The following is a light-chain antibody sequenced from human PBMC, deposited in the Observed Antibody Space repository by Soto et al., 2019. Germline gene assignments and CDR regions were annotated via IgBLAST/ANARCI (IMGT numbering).Light chain of an antibody. CDR1: QSVSSSY. CDR3: QQRSNWPPT. J-gene: IGKJ5*01. Sequence: EIVLTQSPGTLSLSPGERATLSCRASQSVSSSYLAWYQQKPGQAPRLLIYDAYNRATGIPARFSGSGSGTDFTLTISSLEPEDFAVYYCQQRSNWPPTLGQGTRLEIK. CDR2: DAY. V-gene: IGKV3-11*01.